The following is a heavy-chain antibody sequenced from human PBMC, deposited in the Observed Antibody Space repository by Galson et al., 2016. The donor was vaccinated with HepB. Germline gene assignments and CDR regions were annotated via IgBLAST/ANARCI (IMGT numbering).Heavy chain of an antibody. CDR2: ISAYNGNT. J-gene: IGHJ4*02. V-gene: IGHV1-18*01. CDR1: GYTFISNS. CDR3: AREGGTGDLYFDY. Sequence: SVKVSCKASGYTFISNSISWVRQAPGQGLEWMGWISAYNGNTNYAQKYQGRVTMTRDTSTGTVYMELRSLRSDDTAVYYCAREGGTGDLYFDYWGQGTLVPVPS. D-gene: IGHD7-27*01.